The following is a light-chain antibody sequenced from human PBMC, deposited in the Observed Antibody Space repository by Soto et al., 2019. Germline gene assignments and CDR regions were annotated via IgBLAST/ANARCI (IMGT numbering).Light chain of an antibody. V-gene: IGKV3-15*01. Sequence: EIMMMQSPATLSVSPGEGATLSCRTSQGVARNLAWYQQKPGRAPRLLIYGAFTRANGIPARFSGSGSGTEFTLTISSLQSEDFAVYYCLHYNNWPWTFGQGTKVEI. CDR2: GAF. CDR3: LHYNNWPWT. J-gene: IGKJ1*01. CDR1: QGVARN.